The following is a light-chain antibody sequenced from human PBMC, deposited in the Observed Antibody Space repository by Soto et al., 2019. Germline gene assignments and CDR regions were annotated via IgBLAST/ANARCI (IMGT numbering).Light chain of an antibody. J-gene: IGLJ2*01. CDR2: DVS. Sequence: QSVLTQPRSVSASPGQSVTISCTGTSSDVGAYNYVSWYQQHPGKAPKVMIYDVSERPSGVPDRFSGSKSGNTASLTISGLKAEDEADYYCCSYAGSYPVVFGGGTKLTVL. CDR1: SSDVGAYNY. CDR3: CSYAGSYPVV. V-gene: IGLV2-11*01.